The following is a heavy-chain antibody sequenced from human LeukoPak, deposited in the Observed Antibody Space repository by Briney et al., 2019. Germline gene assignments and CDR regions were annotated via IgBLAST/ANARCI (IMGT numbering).Heavy chain of an antibody. Sequence: SETLSLTCTVSGGSISSYYWSWIRQPPGKGLEWIGYIYYSGSTNYNPSLKSRVTISVDTSKNQFSLKLSSVTAADTAVYYCARSSGHPPKEPRYCSGGSCYYFDYWGQGTLVTVSS. J-gene: IGHJ4*02. CDR2: IYYSGST. CDR3: ARSSGHPPKEPRYCSGGSCYYFDY. V-gene: IGHV4-59*01. CDR1: GGSISSYY. D-gene: IGHD2-15*01.